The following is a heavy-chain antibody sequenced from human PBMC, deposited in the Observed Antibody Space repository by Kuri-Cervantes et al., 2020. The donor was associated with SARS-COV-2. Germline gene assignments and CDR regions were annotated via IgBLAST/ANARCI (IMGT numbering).Heavy chain of an antibody. CDR3: ALMGQRLQYYFDY. V-gene: IGHV3-21*01. CDR1: GFTFSDYS. D-gene: IGHD5-12*01. CDR2: ISGISTYI. Sequence: GESLKISCAASGFTFSDYSMNWVRQAPGKGLQWVSSISGISTYIYYADSVKGRFTISRDNAKNSLYLQMNSLRAEDTAVYYCALMGQRLQYYFDYWGQGTLVTVSS. J-gene: IGHJ4*02.